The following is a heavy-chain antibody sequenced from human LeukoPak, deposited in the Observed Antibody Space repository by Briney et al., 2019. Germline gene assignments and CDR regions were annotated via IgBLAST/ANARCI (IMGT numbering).Heavy chain of an antibody. CDR3: ATVSEY. CDR2: INNDGTAT. V-gene: IGHV3-74*01. Sequence: GGSLRLSCAASGCTFNYFWMHWVRKVPGKGLGWVSGINNDGTATYYADSVKGRFTISRDNAKNTVYLQLNGLRAADTTVYYCATVSEYWGQGTLVTVSS. CDR1: GCTFNYFW. J-gene: IGHJ4*02.